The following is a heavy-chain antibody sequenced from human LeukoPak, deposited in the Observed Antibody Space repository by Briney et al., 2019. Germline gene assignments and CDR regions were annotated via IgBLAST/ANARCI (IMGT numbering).Heavy chain of an antibody. J-gene: IGHJ6*03. D-gene: IGHD6-6*01. V-gene: IGHV4-59*01. CDR3: ASKAARRGYYYYYMDV. Sequence: SETLSLTCTVSGGSISSYYWSWIRQPPGKGLEWIGYIYYSGSTNYNPSLKSRVTISVDTSKNQFSLKLSSVTAADTAVYYCASKAARRGYYYYYMDVWGKGTTVTVSS. CDR1: GGSISSYY. CDR2: IYYSGST.